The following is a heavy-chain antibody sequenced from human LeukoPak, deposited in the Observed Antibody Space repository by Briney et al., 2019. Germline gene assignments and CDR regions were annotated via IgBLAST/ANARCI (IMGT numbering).Heavy chain of an antibody. CDR2: IHGTLGST. J-gene: IGHJ3*02. V-gene: IGHV4-4*07. D-gene: IGHD3-3*01. Sequence: PSETLSLTCTVSGGPIRNSYWCWVRHSAGTGMQWIGRIHGTLGSTNHNPSLKSRVVMPLDTSSNQFSLRLSAMSAADTAAYYCARIFDRDIWGQGTLVTVSP. CDR3: ARIFDRDI. CDR1: GGPIRNSY.